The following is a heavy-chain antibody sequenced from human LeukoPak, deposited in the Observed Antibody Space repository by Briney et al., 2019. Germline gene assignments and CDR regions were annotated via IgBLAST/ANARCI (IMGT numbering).Heavy chain of an antibody. D-gene: IGHD3-22*01. V-gene: IGHV3-23*01. J-gene: IGHJ4*02. CDR1: GFTFSSYA. CDR2: ISTTGGST. CDR3: AKHAKFYYDSSGYLDY. Sequence: PGGPLRLSCAASGFTFSSYAMSWVRQAPGKGLEWVSAISTTGGSTDYADSVKGRFTISRDNSKNTLYLQMNSLRAEDTAVYYCAKHAKFYYDSSGYLDYWGQGTLVTVSS.